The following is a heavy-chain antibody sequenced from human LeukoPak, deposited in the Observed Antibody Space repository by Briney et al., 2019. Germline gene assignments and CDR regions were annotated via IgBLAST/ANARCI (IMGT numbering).Heavy chain of an antibody. CDR1: GDSVSSNSAA. D-gene: IGHD2-2*01. J-gene: IGHJ6*02. CDR3: ARGLGGTNYYYYYGMDV. V-gene: IGHV6-1*01. CDR2: TYYRSKWYN. Sequence: SQTLSLTCAISGDSVSSNSAAWNWIGQSPSRGLEWLGRTYYRSKWYNDYAVSVKSRITINPNTSKNQFSLQLNSVTPEDTAVYYCARGLGGTNYYYYYGMDVWGQGTTVTVSS.